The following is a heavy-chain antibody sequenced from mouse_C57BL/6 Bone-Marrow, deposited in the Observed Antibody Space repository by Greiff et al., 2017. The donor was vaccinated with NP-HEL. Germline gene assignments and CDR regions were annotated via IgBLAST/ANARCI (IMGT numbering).Heavy chain of an antibody. CDR1: GYTFTSYG. CDR3: AREDGYYEGY. V-gene: IGHV1-81*01. CDR2: IYPRSGNT. D-gene: IGHD2-3*01. Sequence: QVQLQQSGAELARPGASVKLSCKASGYTFTSYGISWVKQRTGQGLEWIGEIYPRSGNTYYNEKFQGKATLTADKSSSTAYMELRSLTSEDSAVYFCAREDGYYEGYWGQGTSVTVSS. J-gene: IGHJ4*01.